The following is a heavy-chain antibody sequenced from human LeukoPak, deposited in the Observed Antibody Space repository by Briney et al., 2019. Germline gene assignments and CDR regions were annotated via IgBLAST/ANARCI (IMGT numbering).Heavy chain of an antibody. CDR3: AKDISGWYGSFAFDI. CDR1: GFTFSSYA. V-gene: IGHV3-23*01. Sequence: PGGSLRLSCTASGFTFSSYAMSWVRQAPGKGLKWVSSISESGDTPYYADSVKGLFTISRDNSKNTLYLQMNSLRAEDTAVYYCAKDISGWYGSFAFDIWGQGTMVTVSS. CDR2: ISESGDTP. D-gene: IGHD6-19*01. J-gene: IGHJ3*02.